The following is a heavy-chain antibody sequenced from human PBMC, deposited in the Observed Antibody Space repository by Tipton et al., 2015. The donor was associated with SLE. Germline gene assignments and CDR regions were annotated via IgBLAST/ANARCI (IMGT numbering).Heavy chain of an antibody. CDR1: GYSISSGYY. D-gene: IGHD1-1*01. J-gene: IGHJ6*03. V-gene: IGHV4-38-2*02. CDR2: IYHVGST. CDR3: ARDQSNDSYYYYYMDV. Sequence: TLSLTCTVSGYSISSGYYWGWIQQPPGKGLEWIGSIYHVGSTYYNPSLKSRVTISADTSKNQFSLKLSSVTAADTAVYYCARDQSNDSYYYYYMDVWGKGTTVTVSS.